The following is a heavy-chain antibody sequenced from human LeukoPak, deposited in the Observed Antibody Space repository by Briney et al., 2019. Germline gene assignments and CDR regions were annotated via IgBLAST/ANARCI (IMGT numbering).Heavy chain of an antibody. CDR1: GFTFSNYA. CDR3: AREGFDIVGALDY. Sequence: GGSLRLSCAASGFTFSNYAMSWVRQAPGVGLEWVSVIYSGGSTYYADSVKGRFTISRDNSKNTLYLQMNSLRAEDTAVYYCAREGFDIVGALDYWGQGTLVTVSS. CDR2: IYSGGST. V-gene: IGHV3-53*01. J-gene: IGHJ4*02. D-gene: IGHD1-26*01.